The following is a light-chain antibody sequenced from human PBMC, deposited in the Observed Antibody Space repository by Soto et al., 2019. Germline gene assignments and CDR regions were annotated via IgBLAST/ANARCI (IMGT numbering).Light chain of an antibody. V-gene: IGKV3-20*01. CDR1: QSVSSSY. Sequence: EIVLTQSPGTLSLSPGERATLSCRASQSVSSSYLAWYQQKPGQAPRLLIYGASSRATGIPDRFSGSGSGTDFTLTISRLESEDFAVYYCQQYGSSPTITFGQGTRLDIK. J-gene: IGKJ5*01. CDR2: GAS. CDR3: QQYGSSPTIT.